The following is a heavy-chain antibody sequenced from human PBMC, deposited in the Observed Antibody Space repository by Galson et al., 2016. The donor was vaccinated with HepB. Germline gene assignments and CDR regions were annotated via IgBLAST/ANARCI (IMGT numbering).Heavy chain of an antibody. D-gene: IGHD3-10*01. CDR1: GGTFSDYA. V-gene: IGHV1-69*04. CDR2: IIPMLGIT. Sequence: SVKVSCKASGGTFSDYAITWVRQSPGHGLEWLGRIIPMLGITNYAQKFQAPVTIIADISTSTAYMELSSLRSEDTAVYYCARSYFYGSGSYYSPFDSWGQGTLVIVSS. J-gene: IGHJ4*02. CDR3: ARSYFYGSGSYYSPFDS.